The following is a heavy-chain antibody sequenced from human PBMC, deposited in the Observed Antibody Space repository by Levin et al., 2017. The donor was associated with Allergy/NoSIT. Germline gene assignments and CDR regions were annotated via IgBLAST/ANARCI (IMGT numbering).Heavy chain of an antibody. V-gene: IGHV6-1*01. CDR2: TYYRSVWKN. J-gene: IGHJ4*01. CDR3: ARDGPAISVFDY. CDR1: GDTVSSTTAT. D-gene: IGHD1-14*01. Sequence: SQTLSLTCAISGDTVSSTTATWNWLRYSPSRGLEWLGRTYYRSVWKNDYAPSLKSRLSVSPDTSKNQFFLQLTSVTPEDTAIYYCARDGPAISVFDYWGHGTLVTVSS.